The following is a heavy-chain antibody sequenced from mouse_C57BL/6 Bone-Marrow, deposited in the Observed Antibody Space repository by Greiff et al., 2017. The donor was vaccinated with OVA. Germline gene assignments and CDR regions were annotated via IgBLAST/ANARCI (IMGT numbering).Heavy chain of an antibody. Sequence: VQLQQPGAELVKPGASVKLSCKASGYTFTSYWMHWVKQRPGQGLEWIGMIHPNSGSNNYNEKFKSKATLTVDKSSSTAYMQLSSLTSEDSAVYYCARGGIYYDYDGAYWGQGTLVTVSA. V-gene: IGHV1-64*01. CDR2: IHPNSGSN. CDR3: ARGGIYYDYDGAY. CDR1: GYTFTSYW. J-gene: IGHJ3*01. D-gene: IGHD2-4*01.